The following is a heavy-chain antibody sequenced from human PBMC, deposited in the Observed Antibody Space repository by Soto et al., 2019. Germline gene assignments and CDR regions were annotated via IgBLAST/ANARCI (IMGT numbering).Heavy chain of an antibody. J-gene: IGHJ6*02. Sequence: ETLSLTCVVYGGSFSGYYWSWIRQPPGKGLEWIGEINHSGSTNYNPSLKSRVTISVDTSKNQFSLKLSSVTAADTAVYYCARLRNWGSSWYPGGGYYYYGMDVWGQGTTVTVSS. CDR3: ARLRNWGSSWYPGGGYYYYGMDV. CDR1: GGSFSGYY. V-gene: IGHV4-34*01. CDR2: INHSGST. D-gene: IGHD6-13*01.